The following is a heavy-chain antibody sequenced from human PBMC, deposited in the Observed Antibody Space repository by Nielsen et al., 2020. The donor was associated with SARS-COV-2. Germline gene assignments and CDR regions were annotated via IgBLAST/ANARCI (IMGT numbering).Heavy chain of an antibody. V-gene: IGHV3-21*01. CDR3: ARDIGIAAAGTGNY. J-gene: IGHJ4*02. Sequence: GESLKISCAASGFTFSSYSMNWVRQAPGKGLEWVSSISSSSSYIYYADSVKGRFTISRDNAKNSLYLQMNSLRAEDTAVYYCARDIGIAAAGTGNYWGQGTLVTVSS. CDR2: ISSSSSYI. D-gene: IGHD6-13*01. CDR1: GFTFSSYS.